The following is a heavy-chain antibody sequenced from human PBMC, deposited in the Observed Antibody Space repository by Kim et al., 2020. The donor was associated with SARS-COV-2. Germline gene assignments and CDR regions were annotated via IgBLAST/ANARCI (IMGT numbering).Heavy chain of an antibody. V-gene: IGHV3-23*01. CDR3: TKGGWLDD. J-gene: IGHJ5*02. CDR1: GFTFNTFE. CDR2: ISGRDGTT. Sequence: GGSLRLSCATSGFTFNTFEMSWVRQAPGRGLEWVSFISGRDGTTHYADSVTGRFTVSRDNYKNMLYLQMNSLRAEDTALYYCTKGGWLDDWGPGTRVTAS. D-gene: IGHD3-10*01.